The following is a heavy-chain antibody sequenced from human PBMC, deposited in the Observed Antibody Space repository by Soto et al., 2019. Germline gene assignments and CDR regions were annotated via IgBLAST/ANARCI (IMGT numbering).Heavy chain of an antibody. CDR2: IYHSGST. J-gene: IGHJ4*02. CDR3: ARGSNGYSYGTIDY. V-gene: IGHV4-4*02. CDR1: GGSISSSNW. Sequence: SETRSLTCALSGGSISSSNWWSWVRQPPGKGLEWIGEIYHSGSTNYNPSLKSRVTISVDKSKNQFSLKLSSVTAADTAVYYCARGSNGYSYGTIDYWGQGTLVTVS. D-gene: IGHD5-18*01.